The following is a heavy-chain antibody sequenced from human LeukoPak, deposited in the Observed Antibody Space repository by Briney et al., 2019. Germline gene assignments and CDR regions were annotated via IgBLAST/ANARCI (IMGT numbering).Heavy chain of an antibody. CDR3: ARENKDSSTWYYNWFDP. J-gene: IGHJ5*02. Sequence: SPTLSLTYDISGDSVSANSAAWNWIRQSPSRGLEWLRRTYYRSKWYNDYAVSVKSRITINPDTSKNQFSLQLSSVTPEDTAVYYCARENKDSSTWYYNWFDPWGPGTLVTVSS. CDR2: TYYRSKWYN. V-gene: IGHV6-1*01. CDR1: GDSVSANSAA. D-gene: IGHD6-13*01.